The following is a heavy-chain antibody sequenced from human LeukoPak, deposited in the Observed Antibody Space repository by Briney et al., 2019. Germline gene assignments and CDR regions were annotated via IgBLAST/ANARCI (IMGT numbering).Heavy chain of an antibody. CDR3: TITMVRGVITPYYFDY. V-gene: IGHV3-49*04. CDR2: IRSKAYGGTT. J-gene: IGHJ4*02. D-gene: IGHD3-10*01. CDR1: GFTFGDYA. Sequence: GGSLRLSCTASGFTFGDYAMSWVRQAPGKGLEWVGFIRSKAYGGTTEYAASVKGRFTISRDDSKSIAYLQMNSLKTEDTAVYYCTITMVRGVITPYYFDYWGQGTLVTVSS.